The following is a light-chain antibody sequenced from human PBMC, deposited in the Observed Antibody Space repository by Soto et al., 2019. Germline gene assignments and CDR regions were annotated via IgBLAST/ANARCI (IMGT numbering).Light chain of an antibody. CDR1: QSVSSSY. J-gene: IGKJ1*01. Sequence: ESVLTQSPGTLSLSPGEKATLSCRASQSVSSSYLAWYQQKPGQAPRLLIYGASSRATGIPDRFSGSGSGTDFTLTVSRLEPEDFAVYYCLQFGSSSWTFGQGTKV. CDR2: GAS. CDR3: LQFGSSSWT. V-gene: IGKV3-20*01.